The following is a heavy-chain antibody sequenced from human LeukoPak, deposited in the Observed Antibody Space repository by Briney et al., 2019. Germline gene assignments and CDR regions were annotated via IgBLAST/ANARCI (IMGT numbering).Heavy chain of an antibody. CDR1: GYTFTRYY. D-gene: IGHD6-13*01. J-gene: IGHJ3*02. Sequence: ASVKVSCKASGYTFTRYYMHWVRQAPGQGLGWMGIINPSGGSTSYAQKFQGRVTMTRDTSISTAYMELISLTSEDTAIYFCARGPAAVGRAFDIWGPGTIVSVSS. CDR2: INPSGGST. CDR3: ARGPAAVGRAFDI. V-gene: IGHV1-46*01.